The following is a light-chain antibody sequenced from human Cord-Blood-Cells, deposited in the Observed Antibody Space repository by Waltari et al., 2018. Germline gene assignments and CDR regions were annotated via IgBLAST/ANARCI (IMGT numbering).Light chain of an antibody. CDR2: DVS. J-gene: IGLJ3*02. V-gene: IGLV2-14*01. Sequence: QSALTQPASVSGSPGQSITISCTGTSSDVGGYNYVSWYQQHPGKATKLMIYDVSKRPSGVSNRFSGSKSGNTASLTISGLQAEDEADYYCSSYTSSSNWVFGGGTKLTVL. CDR1: SSDVGGYNY. CDR3: SSYTSSSNWV.